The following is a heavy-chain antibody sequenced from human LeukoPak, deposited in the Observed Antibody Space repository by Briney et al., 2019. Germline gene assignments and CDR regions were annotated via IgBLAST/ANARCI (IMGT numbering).Heavy chain of an antibody. V-gene: IGHV1-8*01. CDR1: GYTFTSYD. D-gene: IGHD6-19*01. J-gene: IGHJ5*02. Sequence: VASVKVSCTASGYTFTSYDINWVRQATGQGLEWMGWMNPNSGNTGYAQKFQGRVTMTRNTSISTAYMELSSLRSEDTAVYYCARLLGWQWLVLNNWFDPWGQGTLVTVPS. CDR2: MNPNSGNT. CDR3: ARLLGWQWLVLNNWFDP.